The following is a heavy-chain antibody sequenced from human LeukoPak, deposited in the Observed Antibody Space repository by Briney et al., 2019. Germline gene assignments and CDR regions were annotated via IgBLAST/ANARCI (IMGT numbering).Heavy chain of an antibody. V-gene: IGHV4-59*01. CDR1: GGSISSYY. Sequence: SETLSLTCTVSGGSISSYYWSWIRQPPGKGLEWIGYIYYSGSTNYNPSLKSRVTISVDTSKNQFSLKLSSVTAADTAVYYCARVSGYSYNNFDYWGQGTLVTVSS. D-gene: IGHD5-18*01. CDR2: IYYSGST. J-gene: IGHJ4*02. CDR3: ARVSGYSYNNFDY.